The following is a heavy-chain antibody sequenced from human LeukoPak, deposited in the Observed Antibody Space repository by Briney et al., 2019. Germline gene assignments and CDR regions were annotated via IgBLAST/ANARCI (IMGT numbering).Heavy chain of an antibody. CDR3: ARVGDSSLGGFDY. Sequence: GGSLRLSCAASGFTFSSYGMHWVRQAPGKGLEWVAVISYDGSNKYYADSVKGRFTISRDNSKNTLYLQMNSLRAEDTAVYYCARVGDSSLGGFDYWGQGTLVTVSS. J-gene: IGHJ4*02. CDR1: GFTFSSYG. CDR2: ISYDGSNK. D-gene: IGHD6-13*01. V-gene: IGHV3-30*03.